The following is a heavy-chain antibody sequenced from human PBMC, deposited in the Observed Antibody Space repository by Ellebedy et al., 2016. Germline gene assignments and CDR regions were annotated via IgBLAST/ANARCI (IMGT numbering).Heavy chain of an antibody. J-gene: IGHJ4*02. Sequence: SETLSLTXTVSDGSISAYYWSWIRQSPGNGLEWIGNIHYSGTTNYNPSLKSRFTISVDTSRNQFSLKVTSVTAADTAVYSCARGARRDGYLVGFDYWGQGTLVTVSS. CDR3: ARGARRDGYLVGFDY. V-gene: IGHV4-59*01. CDR2: IHYSGTT. D-gene: IGHD5-24*01. CDR1: DGSISAYY.